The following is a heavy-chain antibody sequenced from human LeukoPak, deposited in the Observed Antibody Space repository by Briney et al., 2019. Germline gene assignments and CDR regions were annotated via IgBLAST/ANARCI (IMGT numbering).Heavy chain of an antibody. Sequence: ASVKVSCKASGYTFTGYYMHWVRQAPGQGLEWMGWINPNSGGTNYAQKFQGRVTMTRDTSISTAYMELSRPRSDDTAVYYCARDKDYGDYLQASRAFDIWGQGTMVTVSS. CDR3: ARDKDYGDYLQASRAFDI. V-gene: IGHV1-2*02. CDR2: INPNSGGT. CDR1: GYTFTGYY. J-gene: IGHJ3*02. D-gene: IGHD4-17*01.